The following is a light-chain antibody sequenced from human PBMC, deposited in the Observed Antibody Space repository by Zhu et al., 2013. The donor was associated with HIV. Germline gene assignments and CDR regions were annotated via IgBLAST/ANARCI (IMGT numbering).Light chain of an antibody. V-gene: IGKV3D-7*01. CDR3: HQYFTTPRT. J-gene: IGKJ2*01. CDR1: QSVSSSY. CDR2: WAF. Sequence: EIVLTQSPATLSLSPGERATLSCRASQSVSSSYLAWYQQKAGQPPNLLIYWAFTRQSGVPDRFSGSGSGTDFTLTISSLQAEDVAVYYCHQYFTTPRTFGQGTKLEIK.